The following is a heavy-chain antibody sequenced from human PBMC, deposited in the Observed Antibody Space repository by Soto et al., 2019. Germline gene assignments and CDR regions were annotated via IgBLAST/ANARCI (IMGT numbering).Heavy chain of an antibody. V-gene: IGHV1-18*01. D-gene: IGHD2-21*01. CDR1: GYSFTTYG. J-gene: IGHJ6*02. CDR3: AREGVRPYYYYGMDV. CDR2: ISGYNGDT. Sequence: QVHLVQSGAEVKKPGASVKVSCKASGYSFTTYGISWVRQAPGQGLEWMGWISGYNGDTNYAQNFQARVTMTTDTSTSTAYMELGSLRSDDTAVYYCAREGVRPYYYYGMDVRGQGTTVSVSS.